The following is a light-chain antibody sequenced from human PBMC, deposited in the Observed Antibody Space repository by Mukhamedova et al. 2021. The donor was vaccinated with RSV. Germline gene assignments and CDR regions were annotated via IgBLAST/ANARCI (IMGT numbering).Light chain of an antibody. J-gene: IGKJ4*01. CDR3: QQYNNWPPVT. Sequence: LSCRASQSVSSNLAWYQQKPGQAPRLLIYGASTRATGIPARFSGSGSGTEFTITISSMQSEDFAVYYCQQYNNWPPVTFGGGTKV. CDR1: QSVSSN. V-gene: IGKV3-15*01. CDR2: GAS.